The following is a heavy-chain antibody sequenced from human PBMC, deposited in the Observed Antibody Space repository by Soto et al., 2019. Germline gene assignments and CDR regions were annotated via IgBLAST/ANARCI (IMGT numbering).Heavy chain of an antibody. Sequence: QVQLQESGPGLVKPSETLSLTCTVSGGSVSSGSYYWSWIRQPPGKGLEWIGYVYYTGSTNYNPSLKSRVAISIDTSKNQFALKLSSVTAADTAVYCCARVGCSGGSCYSIDYYYYAMDVWGQGTTVTVSS. CDR3: ARVGCSGGSCYSIDYYYYAMDV. D-gene: IGHD2-15*01. V-gene: IGHV4-61*01. J-gene: IGHJ6*02. CDR2: VYYTGST. CDR1: GGSVSSGSYY.